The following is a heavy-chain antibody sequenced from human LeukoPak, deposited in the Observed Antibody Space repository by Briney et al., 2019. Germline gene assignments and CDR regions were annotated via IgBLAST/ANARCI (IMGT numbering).Heavy chain of an antibody. J-gene: IGHJ3*02. V-gene: IGHV4-34*01. CDR3: ARAIRYSYGYYRERQHAFDI. Sequence: PSETLSLTCAVYDGSFNDYFWSWVRQPPGKGLEWIGEINHSGSTNYNPSLKRRVSLSLDTSKRQFSLKLRSVTAADTAVYYCARAIRYSYGYYRERQHAFDIWGQGTMVTVSS. D-gene: IGHD5-18*01. CDR2: INHSGST. CDR1: DGSFNDYF.